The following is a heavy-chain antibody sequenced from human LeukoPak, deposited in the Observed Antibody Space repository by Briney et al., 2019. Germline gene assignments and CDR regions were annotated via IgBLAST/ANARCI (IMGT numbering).Heavy chain of an antibody. D-gene: IGHD3-22*01. Sequence: PGGSLRLSCAASGFTFSNYTMNWVRQAPGKGLEWVGEIYHSGSTNYNPSLKSRVTISVDKSKNQFSLKLSSVTAADTAVYYCARAGDYYGALDYWGQGTLVTVSS. CDR3: ARAGDYYGALDY. J-gene: IGHJ4*02. CDR2: IYHSGST. V-gene: IGHV4-4*02. CDR1: GFTFSNYTM.